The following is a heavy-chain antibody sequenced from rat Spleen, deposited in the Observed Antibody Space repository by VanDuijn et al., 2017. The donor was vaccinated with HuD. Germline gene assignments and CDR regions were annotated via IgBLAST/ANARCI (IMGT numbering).Heavy chain of an antibody. J-gene: IGHJ2*01. CDR2: ISYSGGT. Sequence: EVQLQESGPGLVKPSQSLSLTCSVTGYSITSNYWGWIRKFTGDKMEWIGHISYSGGTTYNPSLKSRISITRDTSKNQFFLQLNSVTTEDTATYYCAMSYGGYSGDYWGQGVMVTVSS. CDR3: AMSYGGYSGDY. V-gene: IGHV3-1*01. D-gene: IGHD1-11*01. CDR1: GYSITSNY.